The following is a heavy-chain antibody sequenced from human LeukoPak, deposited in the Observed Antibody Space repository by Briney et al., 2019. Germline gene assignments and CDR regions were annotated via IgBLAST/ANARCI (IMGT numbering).Heavy chain of an antibody. J-gene: IGHJ4*02. Sequence: GGSLRLSCAASGFTFSSYAMSWVRQAPGKGLEWVSAISGSGGSTYYADSVKGRFTISRDNAKNSLYLQMNSLRAEDTAVYYCAKASTHYSSSSRPFDYWGQGTLVTVSS. D-gene: IGHD6-6*01. CDR3: AKASTHYSSSSRPFDY. CDR2: ISGSGGST. V-gene: IGHV3-23*01. CDR1: GFTFSSYA.